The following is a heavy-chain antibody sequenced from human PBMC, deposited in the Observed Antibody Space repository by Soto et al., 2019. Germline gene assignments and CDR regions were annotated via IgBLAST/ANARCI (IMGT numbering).Heavy chain of an antibody. Sequence: QLQLQESGSGLVKPSQTLSLTCAVSGGSISSGGYSWSWIRQPPGKGLEWIGYIYHSGSTYYTPSLKSRVTISVDRSKNQFSLKLSSVTAADTAVYYCARETNVLPGGYFDYWGQGTLVTVSS. V-gene: IGHV4-30-2*01. CDR3: ARETNVLPGGYFDY. D-gene: IGHD3-10*01. J-gene: IGHJ4*02. CDR1: GGSISSGGYS. CDR2: IYHSGST.